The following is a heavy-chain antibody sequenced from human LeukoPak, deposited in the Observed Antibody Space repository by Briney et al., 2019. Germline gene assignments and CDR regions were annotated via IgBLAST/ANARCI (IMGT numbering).Heavy chain of an antibody. J-gene: IGHJ4*02. D-gene: IGHD6-13*01. CDR3: ARPYSSSWYDY. Sequence: ASVKVSCKASGYTFTTYSINWVRQAPGQRLEWMGWINAGNGNTKYSQKFQGRVTITRDTSASTAYMELSSLRSEDTAVYYCARPYSSSWYDYWGQGTLVTVSS. CDR2: INAGNGNT. CDR1: GYTFTTYS. V-gene: IGHV1-3*01.